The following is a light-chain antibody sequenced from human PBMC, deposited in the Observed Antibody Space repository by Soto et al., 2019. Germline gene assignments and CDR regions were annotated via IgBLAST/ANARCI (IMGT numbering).Light chain of an antibody. Sequence: DIVMTQSPDSLAVSLGERATINCKSSQSILFSSNNKNYLTWYQQKPGQPPKPLIYWAPTRESGFPDRFNGSGSGTDFTLTISSLQAEDVAVYYCQQYYSTPVTFGGGTKVEIK. V-gene: IGKV4-1*01. CDR3: QQYYSTPVT. CDR1: QSILFSSNNKNY. CDR2: WAP. J-gene: IGKJ4*01.